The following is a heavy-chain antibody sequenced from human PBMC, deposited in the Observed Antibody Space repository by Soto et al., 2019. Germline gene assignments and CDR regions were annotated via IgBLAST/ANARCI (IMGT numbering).Heavy chain of an antibody. J-gene: IGHJ6*02. CDR3: ASRLGYSYGKGPPRTYYYYGMDV. CDR2: IIPIFGTA. Sequence: ASVKVSCKASGGTFSSYAISWVRQAPGQGLEWMGGIIPIFGTANYAQKFQGRVTITADESTSTAYMELSSLRSEDTAVYYCASRLGYSYGKGPPRTYYYYGMDVWGQGTTVTVSS. V-gene: IGHV1-69*13. CDR1: GGTFSSYA. D-gene: IGHD5-18*01.